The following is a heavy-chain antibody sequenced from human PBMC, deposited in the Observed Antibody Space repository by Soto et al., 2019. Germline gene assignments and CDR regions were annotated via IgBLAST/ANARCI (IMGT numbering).Heavy chain of an antibody. CDR2: ISGSGCRT. J-gene: IGHJ5*02. D-gene: IGHD3-3*01. CDR3: AKLRYYDFWSGEQWFDP. Sequence: GSLRRSGAASGFTVSTFAMSWGRQAAGKGLELVSFISGSGCRTSYADPVKGRFTISRDTSENMLYLQMNSLRLEDTAIYYCAKLRYYDFWSGEQWFDPWGQGTLVTVSS. V-gene: IGHV3-23*01. CDR1: GFTVSTFA.